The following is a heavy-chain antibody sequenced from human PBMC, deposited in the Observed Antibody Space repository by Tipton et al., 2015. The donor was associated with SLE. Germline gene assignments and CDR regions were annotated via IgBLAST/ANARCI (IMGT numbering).Heavy chain of an antibody. CDR1: GGTFSSYA. V-gene: IGHV1-8*02. J-gene: IGHJ2*01. CDR2: MNPNSGNT. D-gene: IGHD4-17*01. CDR3: ARVGYYGDHDGAFVL. Sequence: QSGPEVKKPGSSVKVSCKASGGTFSSYAISWVRQAPGQGLEWMGGMNPNSGNTGYAQKFQGRVTMTRNTSISTAYMELSSLRSEDTAVYYCARVGYYGDHDGAFVLWGRGTLVTVSS.